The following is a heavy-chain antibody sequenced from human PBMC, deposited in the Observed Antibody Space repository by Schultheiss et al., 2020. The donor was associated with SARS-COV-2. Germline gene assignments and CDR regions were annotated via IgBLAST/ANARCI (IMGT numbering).Heavy chain of an antibody. J-gene: IGHJ5*02. V-gene: IGHV1-18*01. CDR3: ATDSCSSTSCYTRGHWFDP. Sequence: ASVKVSCKASGGTFSSYAISWVRQAPGKGLEWMGWISAYNGNTNYAQKLQGRVTMTRNTSISTAYMELSSLRSEDTAVYYCATDSCSSTSCYTRGHWFDPWGQGTLVTVSS. D-gene: IGHD2-2*02. CDR2: ISAYNGNT. CDR1: GGTFSSYA.